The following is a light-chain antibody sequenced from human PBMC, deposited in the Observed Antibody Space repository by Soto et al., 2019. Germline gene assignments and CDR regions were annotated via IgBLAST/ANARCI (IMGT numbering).Light chain of an antibody. CDR2: LNSDGSH. CDR1: SGXSSYA. J-gene: IGLJ2*01. V-gene: IGLV4-69*01. CDR3: QTWGTGIQV. Sequence: QLVLTQSPSASASLGASVKLTCTLSSGXSSYAIAWHQQRPEKGPRYLMKLNSDGSHSKGDGIPDRFSGSSSGAERYLTXXXLXXXXXXXXYCQTWGTGIQVFGGGTKLTVL.